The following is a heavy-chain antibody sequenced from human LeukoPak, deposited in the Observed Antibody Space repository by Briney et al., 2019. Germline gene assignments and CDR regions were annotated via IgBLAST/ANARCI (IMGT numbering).Heavy chain of an antibody. CDR3: AREFSSGWYGGRGTWFDP. J-gene: IGHJ5*02. V-gene: IGHV4-59*01. CDR1: GGSISSYY. D-gene: IGHD6-19*01. CDR2: IYYSGST. Sequence: PSETLSLTCTVYGGSISSYYWSWIRQPPGKGLEWMGYIYYSGSTNYNPSLKSRVTISVDTSKNQFSLKLSSVTAADKAVYYCAREFSSGWYGGRGTWFDPWGQGTLVTVSS.